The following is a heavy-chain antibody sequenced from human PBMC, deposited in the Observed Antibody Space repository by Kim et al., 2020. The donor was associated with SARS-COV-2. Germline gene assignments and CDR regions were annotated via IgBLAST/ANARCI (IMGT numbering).Heavy chain of an antibody. D-gene: IGHD2-15*01. CDR3: AKGDSGGGGGDWFDP. V-gene: IGHV3-23*01. CDR1: GFTFSSYA. Sequence: GGSLRLSCAASGFTFSSYAMSWVRQAPGKGLEWVSAISGSGGSTYYADSVKGRFTISRDNSKNTLYLQMNSLRAEDTAVYYCAKGDSGGGGGDWFDPWGQGTLVTVSS. J-gene: IGHJ5*02. CDR2: ISGSGGST.